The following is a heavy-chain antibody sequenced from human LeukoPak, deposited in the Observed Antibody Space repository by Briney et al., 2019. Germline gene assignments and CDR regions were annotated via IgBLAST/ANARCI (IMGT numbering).Heavy chain of an antibody. Sequence: GGTLRLSCAASGFTFSSYGMSWVRQAPGKGLEWVSAISGTGGSTYYADSVKGRFTISRDNSKSTVYLQMNSLRADDTAVYYCAKGGYDILTGYYPFDYWGQGTLVTVSS. CDR1: GFTFSSYG. J-gene: IGHJ4*02. CDR2: ISGTGGST. CDR3: AKGGYDILTGYYPFDY. V-gene: IGHV3-23*01. D-gene: IGHD3-9*01.